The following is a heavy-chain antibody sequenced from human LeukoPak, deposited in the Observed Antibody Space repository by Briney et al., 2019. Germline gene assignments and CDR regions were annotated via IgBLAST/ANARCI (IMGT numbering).Heavy chain of an antibody. CDR2: IRGSGGST. Sequence: SGGSLRLSCAASGFTFSSYAMSWVRQAPGKGLEWVSAIRGSGGSTYYADSVKGRFTISRDNSKNTLYLQMNSLRAEDTAVYYCGAGGRGYSYGPPGRGQGTLVTVSS. CDR1: GFTFSSYA. J-gene: IGHJ4*02. D-gene: IGHD5-18*01. V-gene: IGHV3-23*01. CDR3: GAGGRGYSYGPPG.